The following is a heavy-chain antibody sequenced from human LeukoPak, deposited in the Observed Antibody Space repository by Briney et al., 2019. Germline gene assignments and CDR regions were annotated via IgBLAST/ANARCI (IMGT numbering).Heavy chain of an antibody. CDR3: VKGPYCSSTSCYVVEGNDY. D-gene: IGHD2-2*01. CDR1: GFTFSSYA. Sequence: PGGSLRLSCSASGFTFSSYAMHWVRQAPGKGLEYVSAISSNGGSTYYADSVKGRFTISRDNSKNTLYHQMSSLRAEDTAVYYCVKGPYCSSTSCYVVEGNDYWGQGTLVTVSS. CDR2: ISSNGGST. V-gene: IGHV3-64D*09. J-gene: IGHJ4*02.